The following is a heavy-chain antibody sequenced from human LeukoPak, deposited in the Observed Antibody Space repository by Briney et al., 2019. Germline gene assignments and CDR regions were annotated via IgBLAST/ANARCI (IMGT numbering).Heavy chain of an antibody. CDR1: GDSINNNNYY. J-gene: IGHJ6*02. V-gene: IGHV4-39*07. D-gene: IGHD6-13*01. Sequence: SETLSLTCTVSGDSINNNNYYWGWVRQPPGKGLEWIGNIYYNGRTYYSPSLKSRGTISVDTSNNQFSLRLSSVTAADTAVYYCARDFGSSWYAGYYYYGMDVWGQGTTVTVSS. CDR3: ARDFGSSWYAGYYYYGMDV. CDR2: IYYNGRT.